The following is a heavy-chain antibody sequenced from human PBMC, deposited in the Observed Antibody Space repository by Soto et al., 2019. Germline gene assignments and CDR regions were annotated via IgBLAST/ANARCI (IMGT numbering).Heavy chain of an antibody. CDR1: GYTFTSYG. CDR3: ARAPGGYCSSTSCYNWFDP. CDR2: ISAYNGNT. V-gene: IGHV1-18*01. Sequence: ASVKVSCKASGYTFTSYGISWVRQAPGQGLEWMGWISAYNGNTNYAQKLQGRVTMTTDTSTSTAYMELRSLRSDDTAVYYCARAPGGYCSSTSCYNWFDPWGQGTPVTVSS. J-gene: IGHJ5*02. D-gene: IGHD2-2*01.